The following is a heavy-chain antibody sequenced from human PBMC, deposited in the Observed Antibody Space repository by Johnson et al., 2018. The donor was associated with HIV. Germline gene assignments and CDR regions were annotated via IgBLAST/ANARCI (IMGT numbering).Heavy chain of an antibody. V-gene: IGHV3-30*18. J-gene: IGHJ3*02. Sequence: QVQLVESGGGVVQPGRSLRLSCAASGFTFSSYGMHWVRQAPGKGLEWVAVISYDGSNQYYADSVTGRFTISRDNSKNTLYLQMNSLRAEDTAVYYCAKTYSGSNRDAFDIWGQGTMVTVSS. CDR1: GFTFSSYG. D-gene: IGHD1-26*01. CDR3: AKTYSGSNRDAFDI. CDR2: ISYDGSNQ.